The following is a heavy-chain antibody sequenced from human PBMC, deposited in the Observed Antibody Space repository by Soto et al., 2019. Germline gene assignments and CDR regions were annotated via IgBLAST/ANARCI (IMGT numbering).Heavy chain of an antibody. D-gene: IGHD7-27*01. V-gene: IGHV1-8*01. J-gene: IGHJ4*02. Sequence: QVQLVQSGAEVKKPGASVKVSCKASGYTSPSYAINWVRQAAGQGLEWMGWMNPHSGNTGYAQKFQVRVTMTMDTSKTTAYMELSSLRSEDTAVYYCAREPPGVHYSFDYGGQGTLVTVSS. CDR3: AREPPGVHYSFDY. CDR1: GYTSPSYA. CDR2: MNPHSGNT.